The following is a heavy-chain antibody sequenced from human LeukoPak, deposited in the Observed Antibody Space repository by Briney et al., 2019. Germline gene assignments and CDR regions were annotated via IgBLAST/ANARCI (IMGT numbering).Heavy chain of an antibody. V-gene: IGHV3-64*02. Sequence: GRSLRLSRAPSGFSLSTHAMRWVRQPAGKRLEYVSGISSNGCNKYYAVSVKGRFTISRDNSKYMVYLQMGSLRPEYMAVYYCARGFFNVDSYVEGAFGYWGQGTLVTVSS. CDR2: ISSNGCNK. CDR3: ARGFFNVDSYVEGAFGY. D-gene: IGHD5-18*01. CDR1: GFSLSTHA. J-gene: IGHJ4*02.